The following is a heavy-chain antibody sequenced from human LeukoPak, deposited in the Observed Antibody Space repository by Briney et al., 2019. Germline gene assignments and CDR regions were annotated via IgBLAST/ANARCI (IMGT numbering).Heavy chain of an antibody. V-gene: IGHV4-59*01. CDR3: ARDYGAYDYVWGSYRAAFWFDY. CDR1: GGSISSYY. Sequence: SETLSLTCTVSGGSISSYYWSWIRQPPGKGLEWIGYIYYSGSTNYNPSLKSRVTISVDTSKNQFSLKLSSVTAADTAVYYCARDYGAYDYVWGSYRAAFWFDYWGQGTLVTVSS. D-gene: IGHD3-16*02. J-gene: IGHJ4*02. CDR2: IYYSGST.